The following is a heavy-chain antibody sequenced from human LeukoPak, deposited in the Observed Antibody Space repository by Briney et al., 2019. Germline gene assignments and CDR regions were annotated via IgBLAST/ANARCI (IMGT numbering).Heavy chain of an antibody. CDR3: ARHSTRSGDYRAPFDP. D-gene: IGHD4-17*01. CDR1: GDSIRSSSYY. V-gene: IGHV4-39*01. Sequence: SETLSLTCTVSGDSIRSSSYYWGWIRQPPGKGLEWIGSIYYSGTTYYNPSLKSRVTISVDTSKNQFSLKLSSVTAADTALYFCARHSTRSGDYRAPFDPWGQGTLVTVSS. CDR2: IYYSGTT. J-gene: IGHJ5*02.